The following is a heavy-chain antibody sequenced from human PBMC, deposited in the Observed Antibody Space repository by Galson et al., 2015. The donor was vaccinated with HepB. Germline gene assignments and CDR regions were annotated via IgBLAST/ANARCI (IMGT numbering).Heavy chain of an antibody. CDR3: AKDGYSNYYYYMDV. CDR1: GFTFDDYA. D-gene: IGHD4-11*01. CDR2: ISWNSGSI. J-gene: IGHJ6*03. Sequence: LRLSCAASGFTFDDYAMHWVRQAPGTGLEWVSGISWNSGSIGYADSVKGRFTISRDNAKNSLYLQMNSLRAEDTALYYCAKDGYSNYYYYMDVWGKGTTVTVSS. V-gene: IGHV3-9*01.